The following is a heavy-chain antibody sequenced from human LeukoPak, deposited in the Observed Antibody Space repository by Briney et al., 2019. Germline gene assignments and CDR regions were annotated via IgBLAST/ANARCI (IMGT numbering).Heavy chain of an antibody. CDR3: ARDFRRRPPDCSSTSCYISGDY. D-gene: IGHD2-2*02. CDR2: ISAYNGNT. Sequence: GASVKVSCKASGYTFTSSGISWVRQAPGQGLEWMGWISAYNGNTNYAQKLQGRVTMTTDTSTSTAYMELRSLRSDDTAVYYCARDFRRRPPDCSSTSCYISGDYWGQGTLVTVSS. CDR1: GYTFTSSG. J-gene: IGHJ4*02. V-gene: IGHV1-18*01.